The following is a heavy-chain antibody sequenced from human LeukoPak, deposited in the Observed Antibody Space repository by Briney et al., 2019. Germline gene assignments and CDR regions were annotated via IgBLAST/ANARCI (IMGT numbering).Heavy chain of an antibody. D-gene: IGHD6-13*01. Sequence: ASVKVSCKVSGYSLTELSMHWVRQAPGKGVEWMGGIDPENGAAIYAQKLQGRVTMTEDTSTDTAYMELNSLTSDDTAVYYCATGPPMPAPDTSPGLLDFWGQGTLVTVSS. CDR1: GYSLTELS. CDR3: ATGPPMPAPDTSPGLLDF. CDR2: IDPENGAA. J-gene: IGHJ4*02. V-gene: IGHV1-24*01.